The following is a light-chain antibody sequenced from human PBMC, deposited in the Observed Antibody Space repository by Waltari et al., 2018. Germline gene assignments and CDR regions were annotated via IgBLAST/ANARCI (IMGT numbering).Light chain of an antibody. V-gene: IGLV2-23*01. Sequence: QSALPQPASVSGSPGQSISISCTGSSSDVGHFLLLSWYQQQPGKAPKVIIYEGNKRPSGLSDRFSGSKSGNTASLTISGLQPDDEADYYCCSYVGGTSWVFGGGTKLTVL. CDR2: EGN. J-gene: IGLJ3*02. CDR3: CSYVGGTSWV. CDR1: SSDVGHFLL.